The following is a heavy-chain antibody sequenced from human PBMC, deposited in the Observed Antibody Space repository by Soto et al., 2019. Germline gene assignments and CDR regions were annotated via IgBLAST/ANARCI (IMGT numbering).Heavy chain of an antibody. J-gene: IGHJ6*02. Sequence: GGXLRLSCAASGVTFSSYYMTWVRQAPGKGLEWVANIKGDGSDVFYVDSAKGRFTISRDNAKNSLFLQMDSLRVEDTAVYYCARGADCSGGTCYSYYYGMDVWGQGTTVTVSS. D-gene: IGHD2-15*01. CDR2: IKGDGSDV. CDR3: ARGADCSGGTCYSYYYGMDV. V-gene: IGHV3-7*01. CDR1: GVTFSSYY.